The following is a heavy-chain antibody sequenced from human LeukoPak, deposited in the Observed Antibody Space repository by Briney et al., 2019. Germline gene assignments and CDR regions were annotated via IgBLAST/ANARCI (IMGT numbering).Heavy chain of an antibody. D-gene: IGHD3-22*01. J-gene: IGHJ3*02. CDR1: GGSISSGSYY. CDR2: IYYSGCT. CDR3: ARGPYSYDSSGAFDI. Sequence: PSETLSLTCTVSGGSISSGSYYCSWIRQPAGKGLEWIGNIYYSGCTYYNPSLKSRVTMSVDTSKNQFSLKLSSVTAADTAVYFCARGPYSYDSSGAFDIWGQGTMVTVSS. V-gene: IGHV4-61*10.